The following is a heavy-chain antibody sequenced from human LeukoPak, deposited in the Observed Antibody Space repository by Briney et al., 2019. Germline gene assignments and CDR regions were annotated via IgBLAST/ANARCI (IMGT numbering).Heavy chain of an antibody. CDR2: IKNDGSST. V-gene: IGHV3-74*03. Sequence: HPGGSLRLSCVASGFTFSGSWMHWVRQVPGKGLVWVSRIKNDGSSTTYADSVKGRFTISRDNAKNTLYLQMNSQRVEDTAVYYCARTNWFDPWGQGTLVIVSS. J-gene: IGHJ5*02. CDR1: GFTFSGSW. CDR3: ARTNWFDP.